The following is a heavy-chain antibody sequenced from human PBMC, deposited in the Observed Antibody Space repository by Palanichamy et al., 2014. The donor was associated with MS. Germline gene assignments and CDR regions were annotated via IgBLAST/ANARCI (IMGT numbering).Heavy chain of an antibody. D-gene: IGHD3-3*01. CDR1: GFTFSTST. J-gene: IGHJ4*02. V-gene: IGHV3-21*01. Sequence: EVQLVEVWGRAWSSLGGPVRLSCAASGFTFSTSTMSWVRQAPGKGLEWVSSISSGSTYIYYADSVKGRFTISRDNAKNSLYLQMNRLRADDTAVYFCAREAFTIFGGWGQGTPVTVSS. CDR3: AREAFTIFGG. CDR2: ISSGSTYI.